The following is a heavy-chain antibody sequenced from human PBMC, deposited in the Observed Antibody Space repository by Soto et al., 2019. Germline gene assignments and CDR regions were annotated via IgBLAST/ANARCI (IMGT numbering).Heavy chain of an antibody. Sequence: SETLSLTCADSGYSISSGYYWGWIRQPPGKGLEWIGSIYHSGSTYYNPSLKSRVTISVDTSKNQFSLKLSSVAAADTAVYYCARDPITGTTGPGWFDPWGQGTLVAVSS. CDR2: IYHSGST. D-gene: IGHD1-7*01. V-gene: IGHV4-38-2*02. CDR1: GYSISSGYY. J-gene: IGHJ5*02. CDR3: ARDPITGTTGPGWFDP.